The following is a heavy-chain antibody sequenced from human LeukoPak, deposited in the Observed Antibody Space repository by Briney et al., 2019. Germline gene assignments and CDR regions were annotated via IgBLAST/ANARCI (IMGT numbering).Heavy chain of an antibody. CDR2: INPNSGGT. Sequence: GASVKVSCKASGYTFTGYYMHWVRQAPGQGLEWMGWINPNSGGTNYAQKFQGRVTMTRDTSISTAYMELSSLRSEDMAVYYCARVVRYSSGPLTDLLPYYFDSWGQGTLLTVSS. CDR3: ARVVRYSSGPLTDLLPYYFDS. D-gene: IGHD6-19*01. V-gene: IGHV1-2*02. J-gene: IGHJ4*02. CDR1: GYTFTGYY.